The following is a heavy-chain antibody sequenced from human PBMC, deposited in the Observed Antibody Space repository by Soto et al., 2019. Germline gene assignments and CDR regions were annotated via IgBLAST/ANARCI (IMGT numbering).Heavy chain of an antibody. CDR2: INHSGST. CDR3: AIPSGYYYDSSGYYSLPDY. CDR1: GGSFSGYY. V-gene: IGHV4-34*01. J-gene: IGHJ4*02. Sequence: KTSETLSLTCAVYGGSFSGYYWSWIRQPPGKGLEWIGEINHSGSTNYNPSLKSRVTISVDTSKNQFSLKLSSVTAADTAVYYCAIPSGYYYDSSGYYSLPDYWGQGTLVTVSS. D-gene: IGHD3-22*01.